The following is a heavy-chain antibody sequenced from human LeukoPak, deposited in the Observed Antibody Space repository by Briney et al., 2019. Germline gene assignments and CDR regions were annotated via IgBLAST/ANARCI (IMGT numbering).Heavy chain of an antibody. CDR1: GYMFTSYW. D-gene: IGHD2-2*01. Sequence: GESLKISCKGSGYMFTSYWIGWVRQMPGKGLEWMGVIYPGDSNTRYSPSFQGQVTISADKSISTAYLQWSSLKASDSAMCYCARHVGHCSSTTCSAFDPWGQGTLVTVSS. V-gene: IGHV5-51*01. CDR3: ARHVGHCSSTTCSAFDP. J-gene: IGHJ5*02. CDR2: IYPGDSNT.